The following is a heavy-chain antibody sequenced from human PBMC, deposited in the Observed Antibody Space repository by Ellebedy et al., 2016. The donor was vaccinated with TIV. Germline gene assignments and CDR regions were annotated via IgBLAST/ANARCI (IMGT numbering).Heavy chain of an antibody. Sequence: GGSLRLSCAASGFTFGSFAMHWVRQAPGKGLEWLSVISAGSSSSYHADSVKGRFTITKDNSKNTLYLQMNRLGPEDTAVYYCAKGSSSGFNYDRVGFQYWGQGTLVSVSS. CDR1: GFTFGSFA. CDR2: ISAGSSSS. J-gene: IGHJ4*02. CDR3: AKGSSSGFNYDRVGFQY. D-gene: IGHD3-16*01. V-gene: IGHV3-23*01.